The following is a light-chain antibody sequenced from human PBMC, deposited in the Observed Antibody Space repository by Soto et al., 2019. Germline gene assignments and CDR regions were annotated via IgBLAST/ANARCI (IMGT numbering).Light chain of an antibody. Sequence: EIVLTQTPATLSFPPGERATLSCRASQSVTTLAWYQQKPGQSPRLLIYDASSRATGIPARFSGSGSRTDFTLTISSLEPEDFAVYDCQQRDNWPLTFGGGTRVEIK. CDR3: QQRDNWPLT. CDR1: QSVTT. CDR2: DAS. J-gene: IGKJ4*01. V-gene: IGKV3-11*01.